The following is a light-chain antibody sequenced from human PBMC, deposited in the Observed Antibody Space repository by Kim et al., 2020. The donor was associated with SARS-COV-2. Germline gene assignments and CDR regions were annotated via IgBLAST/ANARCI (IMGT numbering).Light chain of an antibody. CDR1: SSNIGAGYD. CDR3: QSYDSSLSVI. CDR2: GNT. Sequence: GQRVTISCTGSSSNIGAGYDVHWYQQLPGTAPKLLIYGNTNRPSGVPDRFSGSKSGTSASLAIIGLQAEDEANYYCQSYDSSLSVIFGGGTQLTVL. J-gene: IGLJ2*01. V-gene: IGLV1-40*01.